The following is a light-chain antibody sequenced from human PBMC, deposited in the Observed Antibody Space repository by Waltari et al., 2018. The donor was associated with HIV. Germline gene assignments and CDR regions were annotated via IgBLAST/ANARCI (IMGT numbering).Light chain of an antibody. CDR2: DAS. V-gene: IGKV3D-20*02. CDR3: QQRSNWPPYT. Sequence: EIVLTQSPGTLSLSPGERATLSCRASQSISSSSLAWYQQQRGQAPRLLIYDASNRATGIPARFSGSGSGTDFTLTISSLEPEDFAVYYCQQRSNWPPYTFGQGTKLEIK. J-gene: IGKJ2*01. CDR1: QSISSSS.